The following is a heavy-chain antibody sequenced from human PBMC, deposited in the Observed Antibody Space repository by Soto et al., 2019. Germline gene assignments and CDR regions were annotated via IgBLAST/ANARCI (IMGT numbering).Heavy chain of an antibody. CDR3: TRNPSSSSRGY. J-gene: IGHJ4*02. CDR2: IRSKTNNYAT. Sequence: EVQLVESGGGLVQPGGSLKLSCAASGFIFSDSAIHWVRQASGKGLEWVGRIRSKTNNYATAFAASVKGRFTISRDDSKSTAYLQMNSLKTEDTAVYYCTRNPSSSSRGYWGQGTLVTVSS. CDR1: GFIFSDSA. V-gene: IGHV3-73*01. D-gene: IGHD6-6*01.